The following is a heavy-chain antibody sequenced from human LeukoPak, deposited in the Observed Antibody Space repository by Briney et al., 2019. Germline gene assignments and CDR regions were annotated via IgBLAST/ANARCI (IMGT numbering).Heavy chain of an antibody. CDR1: GGSFSGYD. V-gene: IGHV4-34*01. D-gene: IGHD6-13*01. CDR2: INHRGST. Sequence: SETLSLTCAVYGGSFSGYDWSWVRQPPGKGLEWIGEINHRGSTNNNPSLKSRVTISVDTSNNQFSLRLSSVTAADTAVYYCARGAAAGTRGAYYFDYWGQGTLVTVSS. J-gene: IGHJ4*02. CDR3: ARGAAAGTRGAYYFDY.